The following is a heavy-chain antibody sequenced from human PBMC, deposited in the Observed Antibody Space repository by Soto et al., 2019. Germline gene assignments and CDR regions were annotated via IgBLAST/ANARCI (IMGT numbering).Heavy chain of an antibody. V-gene: IGHV4-59*01. CDR1: GVSIDGYF. Sequence: QVHLQESGPGLAKPSGTLSLTCSVSGVSIDGYFCSWLRQPPGKALEWIGYIYSNGNTKYNPSLKSRATISIDTSENQFSLNLTSVTAADTAVYYCARAPQYCTGGSCHEYWGQGVLVTVSS. D-gene: IGHD2-15*01. CDR3: ARAPQYCTGGSCHEY. J-gene: IGHJ4*02. CDR2: IYSNGNT.